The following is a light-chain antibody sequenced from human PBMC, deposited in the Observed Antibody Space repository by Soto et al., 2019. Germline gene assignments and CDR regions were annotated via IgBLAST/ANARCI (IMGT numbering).Light chain of an antibody. CDR2: SAS. V-gene: IGKV1-12*01. CDR3: QQANSLPIV. CDR1: QDIKRW. J-gene: IGKJ5*01. Sequence: DIQVTQSPSSVSASVGDRVTITCRASQDIKRWLVWYQQKPGKAPNILTYSASVLHGGVPSRFSGSGSGTDFTLTISGLQPEDFGTYYCQQANSLPIVFGHGTRLEIK.